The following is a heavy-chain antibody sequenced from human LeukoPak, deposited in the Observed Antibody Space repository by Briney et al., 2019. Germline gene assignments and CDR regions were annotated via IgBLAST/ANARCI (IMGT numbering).Heavy chain of an antibody. CDR2: IYSGGTT. J-gene: IGHJ6*02. Sequence: GGSLRLSCAASGFTFSSYAMSWVRQAPGKGLEWVSAIYSGGTTYYADSVKGRFTISRDNSKNTLYLQINSPRAEDTAVYYCARDGSNYYYGMDVWGQGTTVTVSS. D-gene: IGHD2-15*01. CDR1: GFTFSSYA. V-gene: IGHV3-53*01. CDR3: ARDGSNYYYGMDV.